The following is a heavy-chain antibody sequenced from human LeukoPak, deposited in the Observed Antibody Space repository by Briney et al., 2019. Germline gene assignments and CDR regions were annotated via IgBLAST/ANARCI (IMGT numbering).Heavy chain of an antibody. J-gene: IGHJ4*02. Sequence: GESLKISCKGSGCSFTSYWIGWVRQMPGKGLEWMGIIYPGDSDTRYSPSFQGQVTISADKSISTAYLQWSSLKASDTAMYYCARQLKGQQLVPDAFDIWGQGTLVTVSS. D-gene: IGHD6-13*01. V-gene: IGHV5-51*01. CDR1: GCSFTSYW. CDR3: ARQLKGQQLVPDAFDI. CDR2: IYPGDSDT.